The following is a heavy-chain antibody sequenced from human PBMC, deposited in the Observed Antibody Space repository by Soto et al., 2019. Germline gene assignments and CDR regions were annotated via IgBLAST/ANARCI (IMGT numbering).Heavy chain of an antibody. D-gene: IGHD4-17*01. CDR1: GTSFGTYY. V-gene: IGHV4-59*08. CDR2: IFYSGHL. CDR3: ATLPHYDDPNAGF. J-gene: IGHJ4*01. Sequence: SETLSLTCAVSGTSFGTYYWSWIRQPPGKGLEWIGYIFYSGHLKYNPSLRSRLTISVDPSKNQISLRLTSVTAADTAVYYCATLPHYDDPNAGFWGHGILVTVSS.